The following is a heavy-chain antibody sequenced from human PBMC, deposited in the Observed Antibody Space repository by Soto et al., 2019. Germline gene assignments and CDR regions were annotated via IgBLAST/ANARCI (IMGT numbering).Heavy chain of an antibody. Sequence: GASVKVSCKASGYTFTSYGISWVRQAPGQGLEWMGWISAYNGNTNYAQKLQGRVTMTTDTSTSTAYMELRSLRSDDTAVYYCARDWTGYCSGGSCYPADYWGQGTLVTAPQ. D-gene: IGHD2-15*01. J-gene: IGHJ4*02. CDR1: GYTFTSYG. CDR3: ARDWTGYCSGGSCYPADY. CDR2: ISAYNGNT. V-gene: IGHV1-18*01.